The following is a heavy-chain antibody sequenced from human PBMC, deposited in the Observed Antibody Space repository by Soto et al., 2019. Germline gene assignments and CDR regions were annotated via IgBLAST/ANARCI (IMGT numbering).Heavy chain of an antibody. CDR1: GFMFDSYA. D-gene: IGHD2-15*01. V-gene: IGHV3-48*03. CDR2: ISPGGDRI. Sequence: EVQLVESGGGLVQPGGSLRLYCVASGFMFDSYAMNWVRQAPGKGLEWVSYISPGGDRIYYAESLKGRITISRDNARNAVALQNNLLEFEDNAFYYLTKVAHSGGWGVDFWGQGTLVTVSS. J-gene: IGHJ4*02. CDR3: TKVAHSGGWGVDF.